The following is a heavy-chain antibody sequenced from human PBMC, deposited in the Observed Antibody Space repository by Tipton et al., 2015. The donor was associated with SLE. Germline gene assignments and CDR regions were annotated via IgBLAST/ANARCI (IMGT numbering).Heavy chain of an antibody. J-gene: IGHJ4*02. D-gene: IGHD3-16*01. CDR1: GFTVSAYW. Sequence: SLRLSCAVSGFTVSAYWMSWVRQAPGKGLEGVAGISWNSRVLGYAESVKGRFIISRDNAKNSLYVEMNSLRTEDTAFYYCVKGNNAYYFDYWGQGAPVTVS. V-gene: IGHV3-9*01. CDR3: VKGNNAYYFDY. CDR2: ISWNSRVL.